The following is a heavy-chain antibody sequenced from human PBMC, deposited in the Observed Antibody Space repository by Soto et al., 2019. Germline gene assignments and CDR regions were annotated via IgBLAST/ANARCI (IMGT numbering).Heavy chain of an antibody. Sequence: QVQLVESGGGVVQPGRSLRLSCAASGFTFSSYGMHWVRQAPGKGLEWVAVIWYDGSNKYYADSVKGRFTISRDNSKNTLYLQMNSLRAEDAAVYYCARDQTLLLAFDIWGQGTMVTVSS. D-gene: IGHD2-15*01. J-gene: IGHJ3*02. V-gene: IGHV3-33*01. CDR1: GFTFSSYG. CDR2: IWYDGSNK. CDR3: ARDQTLLLAFDI.